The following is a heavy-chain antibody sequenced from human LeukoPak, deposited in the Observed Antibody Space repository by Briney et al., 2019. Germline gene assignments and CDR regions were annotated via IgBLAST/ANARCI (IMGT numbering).Heavy chain of an antibody. CDR2: ISWNSDSV. CDR3: ARGRYGDESTFGY. Sequence: GRSLRLSCAASGFTFDDYAMHWVRQAPGKGLEWVSGISWNSDSVGYADSVKGRLTISRDNAKNSLYLQMNSLRADDTALYYCARGRYGDESTFGYWGQGTLVTVSS. D-gene: IGHD4-17*01. V-gene: IGHV3-9*01. CDR1: GFTFDDYA. J-gene: IGHJ4*02.